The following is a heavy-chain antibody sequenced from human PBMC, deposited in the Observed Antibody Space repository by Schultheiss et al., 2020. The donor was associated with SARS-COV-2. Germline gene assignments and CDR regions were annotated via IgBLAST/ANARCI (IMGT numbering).Heavy chain of an antibody. D-gene: IGHD2-21*02. CDR3: TSTVTAGVAFDI. J-gene: IGHJ3*02. CDR2: MNPNSGNT. CDR1: GYTFTSYD. V-gene: IGHV1-8*01. Sequence: ASVKVSCKASGYTFTSYDINWVRQATGQGLEWMGWMNPNSGNTGYAQKFQGRVTMTRNTSISTAYMELSRLRSEDTAVYYCTSTVTAGVAFDIWGQGTMVTVSS.